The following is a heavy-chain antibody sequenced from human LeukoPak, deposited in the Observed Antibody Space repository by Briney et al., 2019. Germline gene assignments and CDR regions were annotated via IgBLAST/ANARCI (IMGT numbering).Heavy chain of an antibody. CDR3: ARHGLIAAAGTGNWFDP. CDR1: GGSISSYY. J-gene: IGHJ5*02. Sequence: PSETLSLTCTVSGGSISSYYWSWIRQPPGKGLEWIGYIYYSGSTNYNPSLKSRVTISVDTSKNQFSLKLSSVTAADTAVYYCARHGLIAAAGTGNWFDPWGQGTLVTVSS. D-gene: IGHD6-13*01. V-gene: IGHV4-59*08. CDR2: IYYSGST.